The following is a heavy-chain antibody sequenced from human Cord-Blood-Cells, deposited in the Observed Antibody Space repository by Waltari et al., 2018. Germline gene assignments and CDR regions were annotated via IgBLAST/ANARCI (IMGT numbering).Heavy chain of an antibody. Sequence: QVQLVQSGAEVKKPGASVKVSCKASGSTLTSYALNWVRQATGQGLEWMGWMNPNSGNTGYAQKFQGRVTMTRNTSISTAYMELSSLRSEDTAVYYCAIGSYLASLAEYFQHWGQGTLVTVSS. CDR3: AIGSYLASLAEYFQH. CDR1: GSTLTSYA. D-gene: IGHD1-26*01. V-gene: IGHV1-8*01. J-gene: IGHJ1*01. CDR2: MNPNSGNT.